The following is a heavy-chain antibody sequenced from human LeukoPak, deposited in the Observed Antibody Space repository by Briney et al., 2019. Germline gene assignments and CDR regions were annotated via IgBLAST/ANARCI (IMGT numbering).Heavy chain of an antibody. CDR3: ARGVGAGSWYFDF. CDR1: GYTFTSYG. Sequence: GASVKVSCKASGYTFTSYGISWVRQAPGQGLEWMGWINTYNGNTNYAQKFQGRVTMTTDTSTSTAYMELSSLRFDDTAVYYCARGVGAGSWYFDFWGRGTLVIVSS. V-gene: IGHV1-18*01. J-gene: IGHJ2*01. CDR2: INTYNGNT. D-gene: IGHD1-26*01.